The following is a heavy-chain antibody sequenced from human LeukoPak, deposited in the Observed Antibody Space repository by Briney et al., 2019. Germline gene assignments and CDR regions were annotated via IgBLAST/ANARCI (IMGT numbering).Heavy chain of an antibody. Sequence: VGSLRLSCVGSGFTFSSLAMNWVRQAPGKGLEWVSSISSDSSDIHYVDSVKGRFTISRDNARNSLYLQMNNLRAEDTAVYFCASLPWLVRWIYYWGQGTLVTVSS. J-gene: IGHJ4*02. D-gene: IGHD6-19*01. CDR1: GFTFSSLA. CDR3: ASLPWLVRWIYY. CDR2: ISSDSSDI. V-gene: IGHV3-21*06.